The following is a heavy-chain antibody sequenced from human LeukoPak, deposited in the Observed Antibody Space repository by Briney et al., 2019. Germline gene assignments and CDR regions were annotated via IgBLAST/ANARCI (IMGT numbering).Heavy chain of an antibody. CDR2: IIPIFGTA. V-gene: IGHV1-69*13. CDR1: GGTFSSYA. CDR3: ARALQLERRGYYYYMDV. D-gene: IGHD1-1*01. J-gene: IGHJ6*03. Sequence: SVKVSCKASGGTFSSYAISWVRQAPGQGLEWMGGIIPIFGTANYAQKFQGRVTITADESTSTAYMELSSLRSEDTAVYYCARALQLERRGYYYYMDVWGKGTTVTVSS.